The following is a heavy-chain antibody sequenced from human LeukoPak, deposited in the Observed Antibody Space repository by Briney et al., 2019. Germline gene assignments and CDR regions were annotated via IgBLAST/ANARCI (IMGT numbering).Heavy chain of an antibody. CDR2: ISGRGGST. Sequence: GGSLRLSCAASGFTFSTYAMSWVRQAPGRGLEWVSAISGRGGSTYYADSVKGRFTISRDNSKNTLDLQMNSLRAEDTAVYYCAKGIPATGTAVRGYFDYWGQGTLVTVSS. D-gene: IGHD6-13*01. V-gene: IGHV3-23*01. CDR3: AKGIPATGTAVRGYFDY. CDR1: GFTFSTYA. J-gene: IGHJ4*02.